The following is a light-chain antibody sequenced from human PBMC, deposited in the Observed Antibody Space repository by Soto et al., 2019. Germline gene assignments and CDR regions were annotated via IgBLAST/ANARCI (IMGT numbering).Light chain of an antibody. CDR2: GAS. CDR1: QSVSSNY. V-gene: IGKV3-20*01. J-gene: IGKJ2*01. Sequence: EIVLTQSPGTLSLSPGERTTLSCRASQSVSSNYLAWYQQKPGQAPRLLIYGASRGAAGIPDRFSGSGAGTDFTLTLSRLEPEDFAVYFCQQYGRSPMFTFVQGTQLEIK. CDR3: QQYGRSPMFT.